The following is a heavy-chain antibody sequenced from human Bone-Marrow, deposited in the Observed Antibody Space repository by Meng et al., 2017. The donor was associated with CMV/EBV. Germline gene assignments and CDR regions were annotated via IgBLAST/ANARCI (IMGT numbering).Heavy chain of an antibody. Sequence: LSLTCAASGFTFSSYAMHWVRQAPGKGLEWVAFISYDGSNKYYADSVKGRFTISRDNSKNTLCLQMNSLRAEDTAVYYCARNRSPDSSGAFDIWGQGTMVTVSS. D-gene: IGHD3-22*01. CDR2: ISYDGSNK. CDR3: ARNRSPDSSGAFDI. V-gene: IGHV3-30-3*01. J-gene: IGHJ3*02. CDR1: GFTFSSYA.